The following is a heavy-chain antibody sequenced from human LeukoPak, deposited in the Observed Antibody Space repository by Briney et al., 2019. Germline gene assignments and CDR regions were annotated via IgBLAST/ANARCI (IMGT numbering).Heavy chain of an antibody. D-gene: IGHD4-23*01. Sequence: ASVKVSCKASGGTFSSYAISWVRQAPGQGLEWMGGIIPIFGTANYAQKFQGRVTITTDESTSTAYMELSSLRSEDTAVYYCARGDYGGSYFQHWGQGTLVTVSS. CDR2: IIPIFGTA. CDR1: GGTFSSYA. CDR3: ARGDYGGSYFQH. V-gene: IGHV1-69*05. J-gene: IGHJ1*01.